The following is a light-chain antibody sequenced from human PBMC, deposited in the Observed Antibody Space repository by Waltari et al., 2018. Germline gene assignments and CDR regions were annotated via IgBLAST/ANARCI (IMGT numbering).Light chain of an antibody. V-gene: IGLV2-14*03. CDR2: DVV. CDR3: CSYKRGATWV. Sequence: QSVLTQPASVSGSPGQSITISCTGTSSDVGGYDYVSWYQQSPGKAHKLIIYDVVKRPSGVSTRFSASKSDNTASLTISGLQAEDEGDYYCCSYKRGATWVFGGGTALTVL. J-gene: IGLJ3*02. CDR1: SSDVGGYDY.